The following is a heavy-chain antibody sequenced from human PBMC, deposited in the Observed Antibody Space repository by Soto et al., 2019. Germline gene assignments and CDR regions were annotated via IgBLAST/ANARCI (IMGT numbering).Heavy chain of an antibody. CDR1: GYTFTTYA. CDR2: INADNGHT. CDR3: ATDPHYYDTTGYCLDN. Sequence: ASVKVSCKASGYTFTTYAIHWVRQAPGQRPEWMGWINADNGHTRYSQKFQGRVTITRDTSATTAYMKLSSLRSDDTAVYYCATDPHYYDTTGYCLDNWGQGTLVTVSS. J-gene: IGHJ4*02. D-gene: IGHD3-22*01. V-gene: IGHV1-3*01.